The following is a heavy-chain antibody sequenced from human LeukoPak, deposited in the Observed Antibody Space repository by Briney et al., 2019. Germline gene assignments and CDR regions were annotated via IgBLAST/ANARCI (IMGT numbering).Heavy chain of an antibody. CDR1: GFTFSSYG. CDR2: IWYDGSNK. CDR3: AKGDPTSTFDY. J-gene: IGHJ4*02. V-gene: IGHV3-33*06. Sequence: PGGSLRLSCAASGFTFSSYGMHWVRQAPGKGLEWVAVIWYDGSNKYYADSVKGRFTISRDNSKNTLYLQMNSLRAEDTAVYDCAKGDPTSTFDYWGQGTLVTVSS.